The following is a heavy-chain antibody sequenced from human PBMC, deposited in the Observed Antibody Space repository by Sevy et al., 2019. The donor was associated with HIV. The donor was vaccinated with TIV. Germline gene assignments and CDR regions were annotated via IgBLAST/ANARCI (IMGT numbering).Heavy chain of an antibody. J-gene: IGHJ4*02. Sequence: GGSLRLSCAASGFTFDDYAMHWVRQAPGKGLEWVSGISWNSGSIGYADSVKGRFTISRDNAKNSLYLQMNSLRAEDMALYYCAKGGCSSTSYSYFDYWGQGTLVTVSS. CDR2: ISWNSGSI. CDR1: GFTFDDYA. D-gene: IGHD2-2*01. CDR3: AKGGCSSTSYSYFDY. V-gene: IGHV3-9*03.